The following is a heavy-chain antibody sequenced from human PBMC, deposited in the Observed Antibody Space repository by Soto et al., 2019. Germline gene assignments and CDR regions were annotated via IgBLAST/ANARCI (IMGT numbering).Heavy chain of an antibody. J-gene: IGHJ6*02. CDR2: MHYTGST. CDR3: ARESIYGMDV. V-gene: IGHV4-59*01. D-gene: IGHD6-6*01. Sequence: SETLSLTCTVSGGSITTFYWTWIRQPPGKGLEWIGYMHYTGSTNYNPSLKSRVTISVDTSKNQFSLKLSSVTAADTAMYYCARESIYGMDVWGQGTTVTV. CDR1: GGSITTFY.